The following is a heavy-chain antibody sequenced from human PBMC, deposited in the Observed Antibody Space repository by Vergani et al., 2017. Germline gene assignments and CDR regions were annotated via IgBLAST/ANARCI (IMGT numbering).Heavy chain of an antibody. CDR1: GGTFSSYA. D-gene: IGHD3-22*01. V-gene: IGHV1-69*01. J-gene: IGHJ3*02. CDR3: AGWYYYDSSGYCYQAFDI. CDR2: IIPIFGTA. Sequence: QVQLVQSGAEVKKPGSSVKVSCKASGGTFSSYAISWVRQAPGQGLEWMGGIIPIFGTANYAQKFQGRVTITADESTSTAYMELSSLRSEDTAVYYCAGWYYYDSSGYCYQAFDIWGRGTMVTVSS.